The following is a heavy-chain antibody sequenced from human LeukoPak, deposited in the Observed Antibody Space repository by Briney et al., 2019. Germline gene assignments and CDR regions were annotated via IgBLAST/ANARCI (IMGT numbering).Heavy chain of an antibody. V-gene: IGHV4-38-2*02. CDR2: VYHNGPT. CDR3: SRLETIAYQFDY. J-gene: IGHJ4*02. D-gene: IGHD2-2*01. Sequence: SETLSLTCTVSGYSISSGFYWGWIRQTPGKGLEWIGSVYHNGPTYYNPSLKSRVTISIDTSKNQFSLKLNSVTAADTAVYYCSRLETIAYQFDYWGQGTLVTVSP. CDR1: GYSISSGFY.